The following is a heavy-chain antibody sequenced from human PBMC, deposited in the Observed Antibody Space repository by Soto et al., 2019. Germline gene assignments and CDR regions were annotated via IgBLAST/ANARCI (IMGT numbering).Heavy chain of an antibody. J-gene: IGHJ6*02. V-gene: IGHV4-30-2*06. CDR2: VYQSGSA. CDR3: ARAFYGVDL. CDR1: GGSITSGCYS. Sequence: PSETLSLTCTVSGGSITSGCYSWSWIRQSPGQGLEWIGYVYQSGSAFYNPSLKTRATILVDRSKNQFSLNLTSVTAAVAAVVCCARAFYGVDLWGQGTKVTVSS.